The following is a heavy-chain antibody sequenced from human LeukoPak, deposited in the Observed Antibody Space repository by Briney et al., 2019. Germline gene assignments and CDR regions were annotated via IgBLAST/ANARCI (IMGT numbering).Heavy chain of an antibody. CDR3: VREGEGPLSKDFDY. V-gene: IGHV1-2*02. J-gene: IGHJ4*02. CDR2: IGPHSTFT. Sequence: ASMRVSPASYTFTFPDHYIHRAREGPEQGIKRMGYIGPHSTFTSSPQEFQGRVTMTRDASMSTAYMELPRLTSDDTAVYYCVREGEGPLSKDFDYWGQGTLVTVSS. CDR1: TFTFPDHY. D-gene: IGHD2/OR15-2a*01.